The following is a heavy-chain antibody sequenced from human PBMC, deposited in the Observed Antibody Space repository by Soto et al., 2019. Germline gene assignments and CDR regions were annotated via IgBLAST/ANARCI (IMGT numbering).Heavy chain of an antibody. Sequence: SVKVSCKASGGTFGSYAISWVRQAPGQGLEWMGGIIPIPGTANYAQKFQGRVTIAADESTSTAYMELSSLRSEDTAVYYCAIYQCSSAGGKDIYYYYYGMDVWGQGTTVTVS. D-gene: IGHD6-19*01. V-gene: IGHV1-69*13. J-gene: IGHJ6*02. CDR3: AIYQCSSAGGKDIYYYYYGMDV. CDR1: GGTFGSYA. CDR2: IIPIPGTA.